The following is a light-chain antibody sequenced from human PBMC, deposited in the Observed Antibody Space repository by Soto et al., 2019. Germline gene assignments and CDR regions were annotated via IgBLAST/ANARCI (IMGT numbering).Light chain of an antibody. CDR2: SAS. J-gene: IGKJ2*01. CDR1: QSISSY. Sequence: DIQMTQSPSSLSASIGDRVTITCRASQSISSYLNWFQQKPGEAPKLLIQSASSLQSGVPSRFSGSGSGTDFTLTISSRQPDDFAAYYCQQSYSASVTFGQGTKL. V-gene: IGKV1-39*01. CDR3: QQSYSASVT.